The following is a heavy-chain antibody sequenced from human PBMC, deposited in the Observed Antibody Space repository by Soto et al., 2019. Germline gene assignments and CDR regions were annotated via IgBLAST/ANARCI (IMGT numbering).Heavy chain of an antibody. CDR3: ARRGSYPDDYYYYCGMDV. Sequence: QVQLVQSGAEVKKPGSSVKVSCKASGGTFSSYAISWVRQAPGQGLEWMGGIIPIFGTANYAQKFQGRVTITADESTSTXXMELSSLRSEDTAVYYCARRGSYPDDYYYYCGMDVWGQGTTVTVSS. CDR2: IIPIFGTA. D-gene: IGHD2-15*01. CDR1: GGTFSSYA. J-gene: IGHJ6*02. V-gene: IGHV1-69*12.